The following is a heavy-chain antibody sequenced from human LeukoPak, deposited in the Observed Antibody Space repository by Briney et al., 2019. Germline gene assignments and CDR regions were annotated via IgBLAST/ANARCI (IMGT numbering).Heavy chain of an antibody. CDR2: IYPGDSDT. D-gene: IGHD2-21*02. Sequence: GESLKISCKGSGYSFTSYWIGWVRHVPGKGLEYMGIIYPGDSDTRYSPSFQGQVTISADKTISTAYLQWSSLKASDSAMYYCARARGCNSGDCYADHWGQGTLVTVSS. CDR3: ARARGCNSGDCYADH. CDR1: GYSFTSYW. V-gene: IGHV5-51*01. J-gene: IGHJ4*02.